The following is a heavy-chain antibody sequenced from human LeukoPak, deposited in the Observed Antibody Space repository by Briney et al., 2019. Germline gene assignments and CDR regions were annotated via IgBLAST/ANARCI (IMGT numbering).Heavy chain of an antibody. J-gene: IGHJ4*02. CDR3: ARPHCSGATCYSRYFDD. CDR2: SSSRSDTI. Sequence: GGSLRLSCAASGFIFSSYSMTWVRQAPGKGLEWVSYSSSRSDTIYYADSVKGRFTISRDNAKNSLYLQMNSLRAEGTAVYYCARPHCSGATCYSRYFDDWGQGTLVTVSS. CDR1: GFIFSSYS. V-gene: IGHV3-48*01. D-gene: IGHD2-15*01.